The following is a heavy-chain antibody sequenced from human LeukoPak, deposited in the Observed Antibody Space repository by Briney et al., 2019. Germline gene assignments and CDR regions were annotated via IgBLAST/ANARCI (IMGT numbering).Heavy chain of an antibody. D-gene: IGHD5-24*01. J-gene: IGHJ6*03. Sequence: VASVKVSCKASGYTFTSYDINWVRQTTGQGLEWMGWMSPNSGNTGYAQKFQGRVTMTRDTSMSTAYMELSRLRSDDTAVYYCARDQRRWLPYYYMDVWGKGTTVTVSS. CDR3: ARDQRRWLPYYYMDV. V-gene: IGHV1-8*01. CDR2: MSPNSGNT. CDR1: GYTFTSYD.